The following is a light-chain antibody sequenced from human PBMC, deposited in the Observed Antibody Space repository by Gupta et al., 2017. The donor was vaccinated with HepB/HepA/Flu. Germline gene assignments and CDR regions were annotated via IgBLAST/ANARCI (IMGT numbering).Light chain of an antibody. Sequence: QSALTQPASVSGSPGQSITISCTGTSSDVGGYNYVSWYQQHPGKAPKLMIYDVSNRPSGVSNRFSGSKSGNTASLTISGLPAEDEADYYCGSYTNSNTLSFGGGTKLTVL. CDR2: DVS. V-gene: IGLV2-14*01. CDR3: GSYTNSNTLS. CDR1: SSDVGGYNY. J-gene: IGLJ2*01.